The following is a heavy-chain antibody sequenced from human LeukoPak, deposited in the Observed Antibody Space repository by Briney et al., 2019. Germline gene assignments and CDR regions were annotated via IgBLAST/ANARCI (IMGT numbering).Heavy chain of an antibody. D-gene: IGHD2-2*01. CDR1: GYTFTGYY. J-gene: IGHJ5*01. CDR2: INPNSGGT. Sequence: ASVKVSCKAFGYTFTGYYMHWVQQAPGQGLEWMGWINPNSGGTKYAQKFQGRVTMTRDTSISTAYMELSSLTSDDTAVYYCARELLPAVTEGWFDPWGQGTLVTVSS. V-gene: IGHV1-2*02. CDR3: ARELLPAVTEGWFDP.